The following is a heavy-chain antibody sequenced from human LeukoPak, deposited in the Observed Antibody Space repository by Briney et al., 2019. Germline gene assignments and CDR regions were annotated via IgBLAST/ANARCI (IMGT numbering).Heavy chain of an antibody. CDR1: GFSLTTAGMR. D-gene: IGHD1-1*01. Sequence: ESGPALVKPTQTLTLTCTFSGFSLTTAGMRVTWVRQPPGKALEWLACIDCDDDKFYSTSLKTRLTISKDTSKNQVVLTMANVDPVDTATYYCARSSVRKELWFDCWGQGILVTVSS. J-gene: IGHJ5*01. CDR3: ARSSVRKELWFDC. V-gene: IGHV2-70*04. CDR2: IDCDDDK.